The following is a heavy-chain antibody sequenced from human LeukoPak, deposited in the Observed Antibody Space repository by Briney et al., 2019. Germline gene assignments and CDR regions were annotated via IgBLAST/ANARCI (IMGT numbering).Heavy chain of an antibody. J-gene: IGHJ4*02. CDR1: GFTFSSYG. Sequence: GGSLRLSCAASGFTFSSYGMHWVRQAPGKGLEWVAVIWYDGSNKYYADSVKGRFTISRDNSKNTLYLQMNSLRAEDTAVYYCARDRGSYWDGGNDYWGQGALVTVSS. CDR3: ARDRGSYWDGGNDY. V-gene: IGHV3-33*01. CDR2: IWYDGSNK. D-gene: IGHD1-26*01.